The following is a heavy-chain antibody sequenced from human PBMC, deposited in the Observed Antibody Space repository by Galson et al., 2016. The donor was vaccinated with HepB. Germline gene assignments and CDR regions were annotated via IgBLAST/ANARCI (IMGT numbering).Heavy chain of an antibody. CDR3: ARDFSGSYPGGGFDF. J-gene: IGHJ3*01. Sequence: SETLSLICTVSGGSINSYFWSWVRQSLGKGLEWLGYMYYTWSTNYDPSIKSRITISLDTSKNQFTLELSSVTAADTAVYYCARDFSGSYPGGGFDFWGQGTAVTVSS. CDR2: MYYTWST. CDR1: GGSINSYF. D-gene: IGHD1-26*01. V-gene: IGHV4-59*01.